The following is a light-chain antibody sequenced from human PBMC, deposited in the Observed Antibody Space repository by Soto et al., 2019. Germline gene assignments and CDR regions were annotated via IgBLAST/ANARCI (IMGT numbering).Light chain of an antibody. V-gene: IGLV2-14*01. CDR1: SSDVGGYNY. CDR3: SSYTSSSTPYV. J-gene: IGLJ1*01. CDR2: EVS. Sequence: QSVLTQPASVSGSPGQSITISCTGTSSDVGGYNYVSWYQQHPGKAPKLMIYEVSNRPSGVSNRFSGSKSGNTASLTISGLHAEDEADYYCSSYTSSSTPYVFGTRTKVTVL.